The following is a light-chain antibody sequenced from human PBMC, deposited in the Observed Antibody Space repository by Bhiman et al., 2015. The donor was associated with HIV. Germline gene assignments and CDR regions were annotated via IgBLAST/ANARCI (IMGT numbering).Light chain of an antibody. CDR1: SSDVGRYNY. J-gene: IGLJ3*02. V-gene: IGLV2-14*03. Sequence: QSALTQPASVSGSPGQSITISCSGTSSDVGRYNYVSWYQQHPGKAPKLMIYDVTNRPSGVSNRFSGSKSGNTASLTISGLQTEDEADYYCFSYAGSNIWVFGGGTKLTVL. CDR2: DVT. CDR3: FSYAGSNIWV.